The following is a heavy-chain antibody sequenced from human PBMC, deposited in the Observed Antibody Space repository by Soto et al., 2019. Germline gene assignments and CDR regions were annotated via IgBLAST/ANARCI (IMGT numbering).Heavy chain of an antibody. CDR3: ARVPDY. CDR1: GAPISDNY. Sequence: ETLSLTCSVSGAPISDNYWSWIRQSPGRGPEWIGYVRHSGTTNYNPSLESRVTMSLDTSKNQFSLKLNSVTTADTAGYYCARVPDYWGQGTLVTVSS. CDR2: VRHSGTT. J-gene: IGHJ4*02. V-gene: IGHV4-59*01.